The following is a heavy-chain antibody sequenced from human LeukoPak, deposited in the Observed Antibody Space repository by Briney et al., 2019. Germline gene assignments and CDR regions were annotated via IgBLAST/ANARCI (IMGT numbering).Heavy chain of an antibody. D-gene: IGHD2-21*01. CDR2: ISSSGSTI. Sequence: RSGGSLRLSCAASGYTFSSYEMNWVRQAPGKGLEWVSYISSSGSTIYYADSVKGRFTISRDNAKNSLYLQMNSLRAEDTAVYYCAREMVYCGGDCYDYWGQGTLVTVSS. CDR3: AREMVYCGGDCYDY. V-gene: IGHV3-48*03. CDR1: GYTFSSYE. J-gene: IGHJ4*02.